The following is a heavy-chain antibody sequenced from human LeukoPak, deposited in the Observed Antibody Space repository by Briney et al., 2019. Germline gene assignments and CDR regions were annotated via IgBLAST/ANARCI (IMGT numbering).Heavy chain of an antibody. D-gene: IGHD2-2*01. V-gene: IGHV4-39*01. CDR3: ARHVVVPAAIFVGDFNWFDP. CDR1: GGSISSSSYY. J-gene: IGHJ5*02. CDR2: IYYSGST. Sequence: PSETLSLTCTVSGGSISSSSYYWGWIRQPPGKGLEWIGSIYYSGSTNYNPSLKSRVTISVDTSKNQFSLKLSSVTAADTAVYYCARHVVVPAAIFVGDFNWFDPWGQGTLVTVSS.